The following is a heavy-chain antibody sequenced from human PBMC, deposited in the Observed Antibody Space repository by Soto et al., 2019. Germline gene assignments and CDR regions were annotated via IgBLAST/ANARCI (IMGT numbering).Heavy chain of an antibody. V-gene: IGHV3-48*03. D-gene: IGHD6-19*01. J-gene: IGHJ5*02. CDR1: GCTFSSYE. Sequence: GGSRRLSCAASGCTFSSYEMNWVRQAPGKGLEWVSYISSSGSTIYYADSVKGRFTISRDNAKNSLYLQMNSLRAEDTAVYYCARVGYSSGWDRFDPWGRGTLVTVPS. CDR3: ARVGYSSGWDRFDP. CDR2: ISSSGSTI.